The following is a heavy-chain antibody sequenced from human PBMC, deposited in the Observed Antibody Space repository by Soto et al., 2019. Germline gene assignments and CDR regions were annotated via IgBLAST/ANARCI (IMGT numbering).Heavy chain of an antibody. D-gene: IGHD3-10*01. Sequence: EVPLLESGGGLVQPGGSLRLSCAASGFTFSSYAMSWVRQAPGKGLEWVSAISGSGGSTYYADSVKGRFTISRDNSKNTLYLQMNSLRAEDTAVYYCAKDQMVRGRIYYYFDYWGQGTLVTVSS. CDR3: AKDQMVRGRIYYYFDY. CDR1: GFTFSSYA. CDR2: ISGSGGST. J-gene: IGHJ4*02. V-gene: IGHV3-23*01.